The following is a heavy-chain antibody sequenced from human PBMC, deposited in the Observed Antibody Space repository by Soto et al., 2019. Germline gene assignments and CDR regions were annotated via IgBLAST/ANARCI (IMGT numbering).Heavy chain of an antibody. D-gene: IGHD3-10*01. CDR3: ASHRSGPNWVEP. CDR1: GASISSSDYY. CDR2: IYYSVNRGLEWSGSIVYIEDT. V-gene: IGHV4-39*01. J-gene: IGHJ5*02. Sequence: QLQLQESGPGLVKPSETLSLTCTVSGASISSSDYYWGWIRQPPGKGLEWIGSIYYSVNRGLEWSGSIVYIEDTYYNPSLKSRVTISVDTSKGQFSLELTSVTVADPAVYSCASHRSGPNWVEPWGQGTLVTVSS.